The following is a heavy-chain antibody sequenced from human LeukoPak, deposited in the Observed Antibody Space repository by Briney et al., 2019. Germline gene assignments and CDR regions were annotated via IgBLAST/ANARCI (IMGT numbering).Heavy chain of an antibody. Sequence: ASVKVSCKASGYTFIDYGVSWVRQPTGQGLEWMGWISTYNGHTYYAQKLQGRVTMTTDTSTSTAYMELRSLRSDDTAVYYCARDAAAAGPFDYWGQGTLVTVSS. CDR2: ISTYNGHT. CDR3: ARDAAAAGPFDY. CDR1: GYTFIDYG. V-gene: IGHV1-18*01. D-gene: IGHD6-13*01. J-gene: IGHJ4*02.